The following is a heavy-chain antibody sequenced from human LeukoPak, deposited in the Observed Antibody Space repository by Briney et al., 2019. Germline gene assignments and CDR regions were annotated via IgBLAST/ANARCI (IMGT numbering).Heavy chain of an antibody. J-gene: IGHJ4*02. Sequence: GGSLRPSCAASGFTVSTNYMTWVRQAPGKGLEWVSVIYSAGSTYYADSVKGRFTISRDNSKNTLYLQMNSLRAEDTAVYYCARDTYSGSYGGYFDYWGQGALVTVSS. CDR2: IYSAGST. D-gene: IGHD1-26*01. CDR1: GFTVSTNY. V-gene: IGHV3-53*01. CDR3: ARDTYSGSYGGYFDY.